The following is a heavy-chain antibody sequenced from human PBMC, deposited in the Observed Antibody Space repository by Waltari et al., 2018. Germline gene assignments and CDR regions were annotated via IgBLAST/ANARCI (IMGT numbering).Heavy chain of an antibody. J-gene: IGHJ4*02. V-gene: IGHV4-4*02. CDR1: YDSIGHRDW. D-gene: IGHD2-15*01. CDR3: ARDRGRGLYLDS. CDR2: VHRSGRT. Sequence: QLQLQQSGPGLVKPSESLSLSCAVSYDSIGHRDWWSWVRQSPGKGLEWIGQVHRSGRTNYNPSLAGRVSISVDTSNNQFSLRMPSPTAADTAIYYCARDRGRGLYLDSWGQGTLVTVSP.